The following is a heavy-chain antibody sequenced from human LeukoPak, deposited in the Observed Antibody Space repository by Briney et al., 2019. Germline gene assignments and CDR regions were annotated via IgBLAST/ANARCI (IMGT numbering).Heavy chain of an antibody. CDR3: ARKRLWFGGDPNAFDI. CDR2: IYYSGST. Sequence: SETLSLTCTVSGGSISSSSYYWGWIRQPPGKGLEWIGSIYYSGSTYYNPSLKSRVTISVDTSKNQFSLKLSSVTAADTAVYYCARKRLWFGGDPNAFDIWGQGTMVTVSS. D-gene: IGHD3-10*01. J-gene: IGHJ3*02. CDR1: GGSISSSSYY. V-gene: IGHV4-39*07.